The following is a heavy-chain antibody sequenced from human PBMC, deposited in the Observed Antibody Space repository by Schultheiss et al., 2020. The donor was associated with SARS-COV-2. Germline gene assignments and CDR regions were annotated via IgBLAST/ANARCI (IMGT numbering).Heavy chain of an antibody. CDR1: GGSVSSGSYY. V-gene: IGHV4-61*01. J-gene: IGHJ4*02. D-gene: IGHD5-24*01. CDR2: IYHSGST. Sequence: SETLSLTCTVSGGSVSSGSYYWSWIRQPPGKGLEWIGYIYHSGSTYYNPSLKSRVTISVDTSKNQFSLKLSSVTAADTAVYYCARVDGYNGHFDYWGQGTLVTVSS. CDR3: ARVDGYNGHFDY.